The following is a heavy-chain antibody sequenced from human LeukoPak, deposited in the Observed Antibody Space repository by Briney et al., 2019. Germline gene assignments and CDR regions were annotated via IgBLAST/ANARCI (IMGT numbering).Heavy chain of an antibody. V-gene: IGHV3-53*01. Sequence: GGSLRLSCAASGFSVTRNYVSWVRQAPGKGLEWVSLMYSGGRTSYADSVKGRFTISRDTSKNTLYLQMSSLRAEDTALYYCARYDNGKDYFDDWGQGTLVTVSS. J-gene: IGHJ4*02. CDR2: MYSGGRT. CDR1: GFSVTRNY. D-gene: IGHD1-1*01. CDR3: ARYDNGKDYFDD.